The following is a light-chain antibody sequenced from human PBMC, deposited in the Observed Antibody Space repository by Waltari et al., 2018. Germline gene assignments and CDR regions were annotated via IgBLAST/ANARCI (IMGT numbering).Light chain of an antibody. CDR1: QNIHGF. CDR2: DAA. J-gene: IGKJ3*01. Sequence: EIVLTQSPATLSLSPGERATLSCRASQNIHGFLTWYQQKPGQAPRLLIYDAANRASGIPARFSGSRSATDFTLTISSLEPEDFAVYYCQQRSNWLVTFGPGTKVDVK. V-gene: IGKV3-11*01. CDR3: QQRSNWLVT.